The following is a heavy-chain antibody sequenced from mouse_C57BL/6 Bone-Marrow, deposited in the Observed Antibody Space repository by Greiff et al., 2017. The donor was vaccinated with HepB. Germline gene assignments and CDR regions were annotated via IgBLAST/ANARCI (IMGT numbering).Heavy chain of an antibody. J-gene: IGHJ2*01. V-gene: IGHV2-9-1*01. Sequence: LQESGPGLVAPSQSLSITCTVSGFSLTSYAISWVRQPPGKGLEWLGVIWTGGGTNYNSALKSRLSISKDNSKSQVFLKMNSLQTDDTARYYCARNNIYYYGSSHYFDYWGQGTTLTVSS. D-gene: IGHD1-1*01. CDR3: ARNNIYYYGSSHYFDY. CDR2: IWTGGGT. CDR1: GFSLTSYA.